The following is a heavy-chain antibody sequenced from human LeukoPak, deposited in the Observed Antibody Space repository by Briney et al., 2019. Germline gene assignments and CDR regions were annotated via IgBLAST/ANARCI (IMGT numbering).Heavy chain of an antibody. V-gene: IGHV1-18*01. CDR3: GRDYDYVADY. CDR2: VSAYSGNT. D-gene: IGHD3-16*01. J-gene: IGHJ4*02. CDR1: GYTFINYG. Sequence: GASVKVSCKASGYTFINYGFSWVRRAPGQGLEWMGWVSAYSGNTNYAQRFQGRLTLTTDTSTSTAYMELRSLRSDDTAVYYCGRDYDYVADYWGQGTLVTVSS.